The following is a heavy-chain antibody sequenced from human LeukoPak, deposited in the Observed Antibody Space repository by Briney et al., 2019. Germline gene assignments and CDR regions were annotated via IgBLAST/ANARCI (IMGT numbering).Heavy chain of an antibody. CDR3: ARLRFDYYGSGSYYLLYYYYMDV. J-gene: IGHJ6*03. D-gene: IGHD3-10*01. CDR2: IYYSGST. Sequence: SETLSLTCTVSGGSISSSSYYWGWIRQPPGKGLEWIGSIYYSGSTYYNPSLKSRVTISVDTSKNQFSLKLSSVTAADTAVYYCARLRFDYYGSGSYYLLYYYYMDVWGKGTTVTISS. CDR1: GGSISSSSYY. V-gene: IGHV4-39*01.